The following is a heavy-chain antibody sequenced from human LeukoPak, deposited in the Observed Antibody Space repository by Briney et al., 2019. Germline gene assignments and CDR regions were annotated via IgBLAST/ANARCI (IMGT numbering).Heavy chain of an antibody. CDR3: AKDRATYYYDSSGFDY. CDR2: IWYDGSNK. Sequence: GGSLRLSCAASGFTFSSYGMHWVRQAPGKGLEWVAVIWYDGSNKYYADSVKGRFTISRDNSKSTLYLQMNSLRAEDTAVYYCAKDRATYYYDSSGFDYWGQGTLVTVSS. V-gene: IGHV3-33*06. J-gene: IGHJ4*02. D-gene: IGHD3-22*01. CDR1: GFTFSSYG.